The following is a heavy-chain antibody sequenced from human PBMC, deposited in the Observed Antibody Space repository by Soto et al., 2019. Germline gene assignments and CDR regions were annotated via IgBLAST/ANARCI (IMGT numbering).Heavy chain of an antibody. J-gene: IGHJ6*02. V-gene: IGHV3-72*01. D-gene: IGHD3-9*01. CDR3: ARVVRYFDTPYGMDV. Sequence: GGSLRLSCAASGFTLSDYYMEWVRQAPGQGLEWIGLTRNKANHYTTEYAASVKGRFTISRDDSKNSLYLQMSSLNTEDTALYYCARVVRYFDTPYGMDVWGQGTTVTVSS. CDR2: TRNKANHYTT. CDR1: GFTLSDYY.